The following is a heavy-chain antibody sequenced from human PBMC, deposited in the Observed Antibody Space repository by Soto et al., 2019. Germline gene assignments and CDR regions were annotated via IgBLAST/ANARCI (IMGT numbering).Heavy chain of an antibody. Sequence: SETLSLTCTVSGASISSGGHYWTWIRQHPGKGLEWIGNIYYSGSTYYSPSLKNRVTISIDTSNNQVSLKLSSVTAADTAVYYCARDVLVTAIRPGAFDIWGQGTMVT. CDR2: IYYSGST. D-gene: IGHD2-21*02. V-gene: IGHV4-31*03. CDR1: GASISSGGHY. J-gene: IGHJ3*02. CDR3: ARDVLVTAIRPGAFDI.